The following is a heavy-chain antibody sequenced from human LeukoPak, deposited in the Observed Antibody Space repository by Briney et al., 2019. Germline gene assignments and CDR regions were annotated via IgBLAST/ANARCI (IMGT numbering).Heavy chain of an antibody. V-gene: IGHV4-4*07. CDR1: GGSISSYY. CDR3: AREGMVVTLEAFDI. Sequence: TSETLSLTCTVSGGSISSYYWSWIRQPAGRGLEWIGRIYTSGGTNYNPSLKSRVTMSVDTSKNQFSLKLSSVTAADTAVYYCAREGMVVTLEAFDIWGQGTMVTVSS. J-gene: IGHJ3*02. D-gene: IGHD4/OR15-4a*01. CDR2: IYTSGGT.